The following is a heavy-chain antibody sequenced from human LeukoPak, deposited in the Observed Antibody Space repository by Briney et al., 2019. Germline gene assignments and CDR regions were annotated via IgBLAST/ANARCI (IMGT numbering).Heavy chain of an antibody. CDR1: GFSFRSYW. J-gene: IGHJ4*02. Sequence: GGSLRLSCSASGFSFRSYWMTWVRRAPGKGLEWVSAISGSGVSTYYADSVKGRFTVSRDNSKNTLYLQMSSLRAEDTAVYYCAKDERNWNYNLASQTYDWGQGTLVTVSS. CDR3: AKDERNWNYNLASQTYD. V-gene: IGHV3-23*01. CDR2: ISGSGVST. D-gene: IGHD1-7*01.